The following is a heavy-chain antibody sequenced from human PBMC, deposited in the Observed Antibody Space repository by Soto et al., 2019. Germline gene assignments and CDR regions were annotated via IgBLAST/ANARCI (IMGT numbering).Heavy chain of an antibody. CDR2: IYYSGST. CDR1: GGPISSSSYY. D-gene: IGHD6-19*01. J-gene: IGHJ4*02. V-gene: IGHV4-39*01. CDR3: AGSTRGWPHTPYFDY. Sequence: SETLSLTCTVSGGPISSSSYYWRWIRQPPGKGLEWIGSIYYSGSTYYNPSLKSRVTISVDTSKNQFSLKLSSVTAADTAVYYCAGSTRGWPHTPYFDYWGQGTLVTVSS.